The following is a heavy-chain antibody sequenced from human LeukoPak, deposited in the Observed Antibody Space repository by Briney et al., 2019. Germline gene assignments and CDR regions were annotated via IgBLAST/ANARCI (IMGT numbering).Heavy chain of an antibody. D-gene: IGHD4-17*01. V-gene: IGHV3-30*04. CDR1: GFTFSHYA. CDR3: ARGYGDSNFDY. J-gene: IGHJ4*02. Sequence: GRSLRLSCAASGFTFSHYAMHWVRQAPGKGLEWVAVISYDGSNKYYADSVKGRFTISRDNSKNTLYLQMNSLRAEDTAVYYCARGYGDSNFDYWGQGTLVTVSS. CDR2: ISYDGSNK.